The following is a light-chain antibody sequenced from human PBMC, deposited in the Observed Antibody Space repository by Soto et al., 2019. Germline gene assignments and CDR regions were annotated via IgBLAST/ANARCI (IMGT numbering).Light chain of an antibody. V-gene: IGLV2-14*01. Sequence: QSVLTQPASVSGSPGQSITISCTGTSSDVGGYNYVSWYQQHPGKAPKLMIYEVSNLPSGVSNRFSGSKSGNTASLTISGLQAEDEADYYCSSYTSSSFYVFGTVTKLTVL. CDR3: SSYTSSSFYV. CDR1: SSDVGGYNY. CDR2: EVS. J-gene: IGLJ1*01.